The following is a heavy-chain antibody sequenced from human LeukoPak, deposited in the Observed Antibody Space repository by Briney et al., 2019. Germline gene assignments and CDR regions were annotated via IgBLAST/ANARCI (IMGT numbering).Heavy chain of an antibody. J-gene: IGHJ5*02. V-gene: IGHV3-30*04. CDR3: ARDLMGYYDILTGYLYH. CDR1: GFTFSSYA. Sequence: GGSLRLSCAASGFTFSSYAMHWVRQAPGKGLEWVAVISYDGSNKYYADSVKGRFTISRDNSKNTLYLQMNSLRAEDTAVYYCARDLMGYYDILTGYLYHWGQGTLVTVSS. D-gene: IGHD3-9*01. CDR2: ISYDGSNK.